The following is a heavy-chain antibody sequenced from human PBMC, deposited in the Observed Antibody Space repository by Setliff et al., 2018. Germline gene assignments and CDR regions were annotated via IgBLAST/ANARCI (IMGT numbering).Heavy chain of an antibody. V-gene: IGHV3-7*01. CDR3: ARGYSSSWYSVFDY. CDR2: IKQDGSDK. Sequence: GESLRLSCAASGFTFSTYWMSWVRQAPGKGLEWVANIKQDGSDKYYVDSVKGRFTISRDNAKNSLYLQMNSLRAEDTAVYYCARGYSSSWYSVFDYWGQGTLVTVSS. D-gene: IGHD6-13*01. J-gene: IGHJ4*02. CDR1: GFTFSTYW.